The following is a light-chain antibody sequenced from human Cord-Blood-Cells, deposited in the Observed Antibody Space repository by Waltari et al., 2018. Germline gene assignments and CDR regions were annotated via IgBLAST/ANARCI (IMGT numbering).Light chain of an antibody. CDR2: EVS. Sequence: QSALTQPASVSGSPGQSITISCTGTSSDVGGSNYVPWYQPHPGKAPKLMIYEVSNRPAGVSTRFAGSKSGNTASLTISGLQSEDEADYYCSSYTSSSTWVFGGGTKLTVL. CDR3: SSYTSSSTWV. V-gene: IGLV2-14*01. CDR1: SSDVGGSNY. J-gene: IGLJ3*02.